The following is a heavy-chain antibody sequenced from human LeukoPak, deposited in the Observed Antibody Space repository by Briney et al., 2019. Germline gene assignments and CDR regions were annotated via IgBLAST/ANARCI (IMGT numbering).Heavy chain of an antibody. CDR1: GFTFSSYW. D-gene: IGHD5-12*01. Sequence: GGSLRLSRAASGFTFSSYWMHWVRQAPGKGLVWVSRINSDGSSTSYAESVKGRFTISRDNAKNTLFLQMNSLRAEDTAVYYCVREGRVNGYDFDNWGQGNLVIVSS. CDR3: VREGRVNGYDFDN. CDR2: INSDGSST. V-gene: IGHV3-74*01. J-gene: IGHJ4*02.